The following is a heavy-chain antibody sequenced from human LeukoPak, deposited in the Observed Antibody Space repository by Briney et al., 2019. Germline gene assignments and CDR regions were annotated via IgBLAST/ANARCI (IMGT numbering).Heavy chain of an antibody. V-gene: IGHV4-39*07. J-gene: IGHJ4*02. CDR1: GGSISSYY. CDR2: IYYSGST. D-gene: IGHD2-21*02. CDR3: ARGDYYSSDY. Sequence: PSETLSLTCTVSGGSISSYYWGWIRQPPGKGLEWIGSIYYSGSTYYNPSLKSRVTISVDTSKNQFSLKLSSVTAADTAVYYCARGDYYSSDYWGQGTLVTVSS.